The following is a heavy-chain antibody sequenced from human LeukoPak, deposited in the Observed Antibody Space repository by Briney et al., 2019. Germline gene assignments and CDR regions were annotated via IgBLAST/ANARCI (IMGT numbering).Heavy chain of an antibody. J-gene: IGHJ4*02. V-gene: IGHV3-7*01. CDR2: IKQDGSEK. CDR3: ASLGRYYYDSSGYSIFDY. D-gene: IGHD3-22*01. CDR1: GFTFSSYW. Sequence: GGSLRLSCAASGFTFSSYWMSWVRQAPGKGLEWVANIKQDGSEKYYVDSVKGRFTISRDNAKNSLYLQMNSLRAEDTAVYYCASLGRYYYDSSGYSIFDYWGQGTLVTVSS.